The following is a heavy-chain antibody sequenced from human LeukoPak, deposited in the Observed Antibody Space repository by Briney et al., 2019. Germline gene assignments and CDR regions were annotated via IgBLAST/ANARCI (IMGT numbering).Heavy chain of an antibody. CDR2: IYYSRST. Sequence: PSQTLSLTCTVSGGSISSGGYYWSWIRQHPGKGLEWIGYIYYSRSTYYNPSLKSRVTISVDTSKNQFSLKLSSVTAADTAVYYCARDVDDHDSEYGMDVWGQGTTVTVSS. V-gene: IGHV4-31*03. CDR1: GGSISSGGYY. CDR3: ARDVDDHDSEYGMDV. J-gene: IGHJ6*02. D-gene: IGHD1-1*01.